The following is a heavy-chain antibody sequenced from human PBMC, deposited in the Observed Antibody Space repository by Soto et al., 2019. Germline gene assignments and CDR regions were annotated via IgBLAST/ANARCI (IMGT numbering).Heavy chain of an antibody. D-gene: IGHD3-16*01. J-gene: IGHJ5*02. CDR2: VNPSGGST. CDR3: ARDGVPFCFGP. CDR1: GYSFTSYF. V-gene: IGHV1-46*01. Sequence: ASVKVSCKASGYSFTSYFMHWVRQAPGQGLEWMGIVNPSGGSTTYAQKFQGRVTMTRDTSTSTVYMELSSLSSEDTAVYYCARDGVPFCFGPWGQGTLVTVSS.